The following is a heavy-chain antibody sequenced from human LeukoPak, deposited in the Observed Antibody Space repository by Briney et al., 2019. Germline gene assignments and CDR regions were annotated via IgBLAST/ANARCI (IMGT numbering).Heavy chain of an antibody. J-gene: IGHJ4*02. V-gene: IGHV4-4*02. CDR1: GGSLSNDNW. CDR3: AKNGFFSLGS. CDR2: ISHSGNT. Sequence: SETLSLTCAVSGGSLSNDNWWSWVRQPPGKGLEWIGEISHSGNTNYNPSLESRVTISLDESKSQFSLKLSSVTAADTAVYYCAKNGFFSLGSWGQGTLVTVSS. D-gene: IGHD3/OR15-3a*01.